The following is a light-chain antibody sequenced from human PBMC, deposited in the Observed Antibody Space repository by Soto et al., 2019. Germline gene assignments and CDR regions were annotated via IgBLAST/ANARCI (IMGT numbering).Light chain of an antibody. CDR1: QSVSSSY. V-gene: IGKV3-20*01. CDR2: GAS. CDR3: QQYGSSPVYT. J-gene: IGKJ2*01. Sequence: IVLTQSPGILSLSPGERATLSCRASQSVSSSYLAWYPQKPGQAPRLLIYGASSRATGIPDRFSGSGSGTDFTLTISRLEPEDFAVYYCQQYGSSPVYTFGKGTKLEIK.